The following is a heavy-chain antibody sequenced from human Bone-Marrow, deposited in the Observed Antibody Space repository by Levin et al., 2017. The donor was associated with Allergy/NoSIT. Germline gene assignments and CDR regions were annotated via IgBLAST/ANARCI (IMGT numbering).Heavy chain of an antibody. CDR1: GFTFSSYW. J-gene: IGHJ4*02. V-gene: IGHV3-7*04. D-gene: IGHD3-10*01. CDR3: ARYGSGSYYNPLDY. Sequence: GGSLRLSCAASGFTFSSYWMSWVRQAPGKGLEWVANIKQDGSEKYYVDSVKGRFTISRDNAKNSLYLQMNSLRAEDTAVYYCARYGSGSYYNPLDYWGQGTLVTVSS. CDR2: IKQDGSEK.